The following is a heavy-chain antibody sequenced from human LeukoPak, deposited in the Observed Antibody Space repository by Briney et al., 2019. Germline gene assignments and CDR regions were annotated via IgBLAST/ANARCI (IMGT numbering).Heavy chain of an antibody. Sequence: SETLSLTCTVSGGSISSYYWSWIRQPPGKGLEWIGYIYYSGSTNYNPSLKSRVTISVDTSKNQFSLKPSSVTAADTAVYYCARSSSWYFYNWFDPWGQGTLVTVSS. V-gene: IGHV4-59*08. CDR1: GGSISSYY. J-gene: IGHJ5*02. CDR3: ARSSSWYFYNWFDP. D-gene: IGHD6-13*01. CDR2: IYYSGST.